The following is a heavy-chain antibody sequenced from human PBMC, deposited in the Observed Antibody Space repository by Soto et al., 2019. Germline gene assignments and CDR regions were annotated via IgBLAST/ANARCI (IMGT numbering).Heavy chain of an antibody. V-gene: IGHV4-34*01. CDR2: INHSGST. CDR3: ARAADGYNYADY. J-gene: IGHJ4*02. CDR1: GGSFSGHY. Sequence: QVQLQQWGAGLLKPSETLSLTCAVYGGSFSGHYWSWIRQPPGKGLEWIGEINHSGSTNYNPSLKPRXXRXVXXSKNLFSPQLTSVTAADTAVYYCARAADGYNYADYWGQGTLVTVSS. D-gene: IGHD5-12*01.